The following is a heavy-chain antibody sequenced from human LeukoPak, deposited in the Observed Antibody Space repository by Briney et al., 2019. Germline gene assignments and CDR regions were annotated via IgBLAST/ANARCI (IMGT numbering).Heavy chain of an antibody. CDR3: ARDKLGGSMAGSNFDY. CDR1: GFTFSSYW. CDR2: IKQDGGEK. J-gene: IGHJ4*02. D-gene: IGHD6-19*01. V-gene: IGHV3-7*01. Sequence: GGSLRLSCAASGFTFSSYWMSWVRQAPGKGLEWVANIKQDGGEKNYVDSEKGRFTISRDNAKKSLYLQMNSLRAEDTAVYYCARDKLGGSMAGSNFDYWGQGTLVTVSS.